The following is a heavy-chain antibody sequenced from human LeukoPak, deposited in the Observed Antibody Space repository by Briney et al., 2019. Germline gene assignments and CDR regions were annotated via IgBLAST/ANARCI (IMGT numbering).Heavy chain of an antibody. CDR3: ARDHGDPYYFDY. D-gene: IGHD4-17*01. CDR2: ISYDGSNK. J-gene: IGHJ4*02. CDR1: GFTFSSYA. Sequence: GGSLRLSCAASGFTFSSYAMHWVRQAPGKGLEWAAVISYDGSNKYYADSVKGRFTISRDNSKNTLYLQMNSLRAEDTAEYYCARDHGDPYYFDYWGQGTLVTVSS. V-gene: IGHV3-30-3*01.